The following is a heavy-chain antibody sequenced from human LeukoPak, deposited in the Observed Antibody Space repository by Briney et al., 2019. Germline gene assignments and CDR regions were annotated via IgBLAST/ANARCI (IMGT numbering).Heavy chain of an antibody. V-gene: IGHV3-30*02. Sequence: PGGSLRLSCAASGFTFNNYGMHWVRQSPGRGLEWVAFIRYDGSNKYYADSVKGRFTISRDNSKNTLYLQMNSLRAEDTAVYYCAKGYGSGSYYEIDYWGQGTLVTVSS. CDR3: AKGYGSGSYYEIDY. CDR1: GFTFNNYG. CDR2: IRYDGSNK. D-gene: IGHD3-10*01. J-gene: IGHJ4*02.